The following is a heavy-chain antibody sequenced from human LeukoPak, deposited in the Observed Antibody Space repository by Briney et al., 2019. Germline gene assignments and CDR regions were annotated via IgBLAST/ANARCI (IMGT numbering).Heavy chain of an antibody. J-gene: IGHJ4*02. CDR2: ISYDGSNK. V-gene: IGHV3-30*04. CDR1: GFTFSSYA. CDR3: ARDPNPRDGYTYYFDY. D-gene: IGHD5-24*01. Sequence: GGSLRLSCAASGFTFSSYAMHWVCQAPGKGLEWVAVISYDGSNKYYADSVKGRFTISRDNSKNTLYLQMNSLRAEDTAVYYCARDPNPRDGYTYYFDYWGQGTLVTVSS.